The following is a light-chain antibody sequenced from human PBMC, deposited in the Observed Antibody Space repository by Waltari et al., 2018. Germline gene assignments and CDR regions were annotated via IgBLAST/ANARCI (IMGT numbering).Light chain of an antibody. CDR3: QQHDTSPWT. J-gene: IGKJ1*01. CDR1: QTVSDW. V-gene: IGKV1-5*03. Sequence: DIRLTQSPSSLSASVGDKVTITCRASQTVSDWLAWYQQKPGKPPSLLIYRASNLETGVPSRFGGGGSGTDFTLTISSLQPEDVAMYYCQQHDTSPWTFGQGTKVEIK. CDR2: RAS.